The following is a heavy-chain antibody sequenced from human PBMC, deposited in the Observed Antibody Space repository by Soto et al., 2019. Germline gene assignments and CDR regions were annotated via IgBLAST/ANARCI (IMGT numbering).Heavy chain of an antibody. CDR2: VNPILSMS. Sequence: SVKVSCTASGGTFGSYAISWVRQAPGLGLEWMGRVNPILSMSNYAQRFQGRVTMTRDTSTSTVYMELRSLTSEDTAVYYRARDQSWQDLVWWFDPWGQGTLVTVSS. CDR1: GGTFGSYA. J-gene: IGHJ5*02. CDR3: ARDQSWQDLVWWFDP. V-gene: IGHV1-69*04. D-gene: IGHD6-13*01.